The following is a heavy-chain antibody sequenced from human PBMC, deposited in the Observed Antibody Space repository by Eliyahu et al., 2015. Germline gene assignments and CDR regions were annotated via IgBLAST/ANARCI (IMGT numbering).Heavy chain of an antibody. D-gene: IGHD3-9*01. J-gene: IGHJ3*02. V-gene: IGHV4-59*01. CDR2: IYYTGIT. Sequence: QVQLQESGPGLVKPSETLXLTCTVSGXSISGYYWSWVRQPPGKGLDWIGSIYYTGITNYNPSLKSRVTISVDTSKNQFSLKLSSMTAADTAVYYCATDGTLTGYYIYTFDIWGQGTMVTVSS. CDR3: ATDGTLTGYYIYTFDI. CDR1: GXSISGYY.